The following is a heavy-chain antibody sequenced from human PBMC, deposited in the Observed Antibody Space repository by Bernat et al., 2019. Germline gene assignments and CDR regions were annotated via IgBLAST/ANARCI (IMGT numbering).Heavy chain of an antibody. CDR3: ANGLLFIVVDNY. J-gene: IGHJ4*02. CDR1: GFTFSSYA. D-gene: IGHD2-21*02. CDR2: ITGSGGIT. Sequence: EVHLLESGGGLVQPGGSLRLSCVASGFTFSSYAMSWVRQAPGMGLEWVSTITGSGGITYYADYVKGRLTISRDNSKNTLYLQMHSLRAEDTAVYYCANGLLFIVVDNYWGQGPLVTVPS. V-gene: IGHV3-23*01.